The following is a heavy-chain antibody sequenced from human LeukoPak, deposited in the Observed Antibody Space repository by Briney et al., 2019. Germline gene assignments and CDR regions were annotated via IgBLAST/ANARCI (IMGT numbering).Heavy chain of an antibody. CDR3: ARRRYYDYVWGSFDY. CDR2: IIPIFGTA. J-gene: IGHJ4*02. CDR1: GGTFSSYA. Sequence: SVKVSCKASGGTFSSYAVSWVRQAPGQGLEWMGGIIPIFGTANYAQKFQGRVTITADESTSTAYMELSSLRSEDTAVYYCARRRYYDYVWGSFDYWGQGTLVTVSS. D-gene: IGHD3-16*01. V-gene: IGHV1-69*13.